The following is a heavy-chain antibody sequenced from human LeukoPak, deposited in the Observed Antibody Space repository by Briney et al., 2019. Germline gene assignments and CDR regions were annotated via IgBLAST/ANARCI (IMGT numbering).Heavy chain of an antibody. CDR2: IYTSGST. V-gene: IGHV4-61*02. CDR3: AREGYCSGGSCRDAFDI. Sequence: SQTLSLTCTVSGGSISSGSYYWSWIRQPAGKGLEWIGRIYTSGSTNYNPSLKSRVTISVDTSKNQFSLKLSSVTAADTAVYYCAREGYCSGGSCRDAFDIWGQGTMVTVSS. D-gene: IGHD2-15*01. CDR1: GGSISSGSYY. J-gene: IGHJ3*02.